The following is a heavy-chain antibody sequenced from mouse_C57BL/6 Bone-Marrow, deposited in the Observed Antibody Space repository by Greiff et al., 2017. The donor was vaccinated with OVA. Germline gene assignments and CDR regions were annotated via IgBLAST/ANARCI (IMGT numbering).Heavy chain of an antibody. CDR1: GYTFTDYY. Sequence: VQLQQSGPELVKPGASVKISCKASGYTFTDYYMNWVKQSHGKSLEWIGDINPNNGGTSYNQKFKGKATLTVDKSSSTAYMELRSLTSEDSAVYYCARWDYSISAYWGQGTLVTVSA. V-gene: IGHV1-26*01. J-gene: IGHJ3*01. D-gene: IGHD2-5*01. CDR2: INPNNGGT. CDR3: ARWDYSISAY.